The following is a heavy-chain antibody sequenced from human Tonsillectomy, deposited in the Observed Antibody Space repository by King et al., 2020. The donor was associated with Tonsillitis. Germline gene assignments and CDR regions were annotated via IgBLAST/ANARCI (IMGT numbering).Heavy chain of an antibody. CDR2: ISYDGSNQ. J-gene: IGHJ4*02. Sequence: VQLVESGGGVVQPGRSLRLSCAASGFTFSDYGIHSVRQAPGKGLEWVAVISYDGSNQYYADSVEGRFTISRDNSKNTLSLQINSLGTEDTAVYYCARLYNSSNYWGQGTLVTVSS. D-gene: IGHD6-6*01. V-gene: IGHV3-30*03. CDR3: ARLYNSSNY. CDR1: GFTFSDYG.